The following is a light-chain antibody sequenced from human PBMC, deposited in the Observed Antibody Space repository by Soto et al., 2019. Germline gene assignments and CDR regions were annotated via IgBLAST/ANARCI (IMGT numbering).Light chain of an antibody. CDR2: WAS. CDR3: QQYYTSPGFT. CDR1: QSVLYSSNNKNY. V-gene: IGKV4-1*01. J-gene: IGKJ2*01. Sequence: DIVMTQSPDSLAVSLGERATINCKSSQSVLYSSNNKNYLAWFQQKPGQPPNLLIYWASTRESGVPDRFSGSGFGTDFTLTISSLQAEDVAVYNCQQYYTSPGFTFGQGTKLEIK.